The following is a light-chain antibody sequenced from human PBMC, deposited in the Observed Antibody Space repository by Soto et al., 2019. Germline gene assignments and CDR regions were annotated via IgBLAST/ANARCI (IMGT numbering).Light chain of an antibody. CDR3: QQYNIWPLWT. Sequence: EIVMTQSPATLSVSPGEGATLSCRASQSVSSDLAWYQQKPGQSPRLLIYGASTMATGIPARFSGSGSGTEFTLTISSLQSEDFAVYYCQQYNIWPLWTFGQGTKVEIK. CDR1: QSVSSD. J-gene: IGKJ1*01. CDR2: GAS. V-gene: IGKV3-15*01.